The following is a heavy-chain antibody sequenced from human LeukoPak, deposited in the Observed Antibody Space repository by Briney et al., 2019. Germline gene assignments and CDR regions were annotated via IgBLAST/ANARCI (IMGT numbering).Heavy chain of an antibody. D-gene: IGHD4-17*01. CDR2: INWNGGRT. V-gene: IGHV3-20*01. CDR3: ARAVSLSGLGAFDI. J-gene: IGHJ3*02. CDR1: GFTFDDYG. Sequence: GGSLRLSCAASGFTFDDYGMSWVRQAPGKGLEWVSGINWNGGRTGYADSVKGRFTISRDNAKNSLYLQMNSLRAEDTALYHCARAVSLSGLGAFDIWGQGTMVTVSS.